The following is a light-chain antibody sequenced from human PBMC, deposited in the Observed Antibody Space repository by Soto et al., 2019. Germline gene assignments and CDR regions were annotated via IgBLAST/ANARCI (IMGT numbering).Light chain of an antibody. CDR2: VAS. Sequence: EIVLTQSPGTLSLSPGERASLSCRASQSVSNNYLAWYQQKPGQAPRLLIYVASNRATGIPDRFSGSGSGTDFTLTISRLEPEDFAVYYCQQDGSSGTFGQGTKVDIK. V-gene: IGKV3-20*01. CDR3: QQDGSSGT. CDR1: QSVSNNY. J-gene: IGKJ1*01.